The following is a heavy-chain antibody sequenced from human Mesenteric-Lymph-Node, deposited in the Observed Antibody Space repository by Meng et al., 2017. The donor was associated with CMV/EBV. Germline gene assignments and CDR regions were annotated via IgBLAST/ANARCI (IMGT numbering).Heavy chain of an antibody. J-gene: IGHJ5*02. CDR3: TKGSGWNDP. CDR1: GLTFRNAG. Sequence: GESLKISRAVSGLTFRNAGMSWVRQAPGQGLEWVSVITDTVRKTYYADSVKGRFTVSRDNSKSTLFLQMTSLRADDTALYYCTKGSGWNDPWGQGTLVTVSS. CDR2: ITDTVRKT. D-gene: IGHD6-19*01. V-gene: IGHV3-23*01.